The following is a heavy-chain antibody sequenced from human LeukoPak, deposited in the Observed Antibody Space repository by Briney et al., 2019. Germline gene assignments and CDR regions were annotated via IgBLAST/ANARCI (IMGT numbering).Heavy chain of an antibody. Sequence: GGSLRLSCTASGFIFSSYWMHWVRQAPGKGLVWLSSINSDGNITTYADSVRGRFTISRDNAKNTLYLQMSSLRVDDTAVYFCARRGLVPAFDIWGQGTVVSVTS. J-gene: IGHJ3*02. V-gene: IGHV3-74*01. CDR2: INSDGNIT. D-gene: IGHD3-10*02. CDR3: ARRGLVPAFDI. CDR1: GFIFSSYW.